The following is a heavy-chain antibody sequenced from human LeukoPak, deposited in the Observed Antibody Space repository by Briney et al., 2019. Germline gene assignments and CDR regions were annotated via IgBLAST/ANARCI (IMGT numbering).Heavy chain of an antibody. V-gene: IGHV4-59*01. CDR1: GGSISIFY. D-gene: IGHD6-19*01. CDR3: ARIDAVAATPTSIDY. CDR2: IYYSGTT. Sequence: SETLSLTCTVSGGSISIFYWSWIRQPPGKGLEWIGDIYYSGTTNYNPSLKSRLTISLDTSKNQFSLRLTSVTAADTAVYYCARIDAVAATPTSIDYWGQGTLVTVSS. J-gene: IGHJ4*02.